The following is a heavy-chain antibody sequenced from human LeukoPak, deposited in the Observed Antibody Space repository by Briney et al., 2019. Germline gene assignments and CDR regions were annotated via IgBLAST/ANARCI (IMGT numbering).Heavy chain of an antibody. D-gene: IGHD2-2*01. J-gene: IGHJ4*02. CDR1: GFTLNTYD. V-gene: IGHV3-48*02. Sequence: GGSLRLSCAASGFTLNTYDINWVRQAPGKGLEWVSYISSSSSAIYYADSVEGRFTISRDNAKNSLYLQMNSLRDEDTAVYYCARNLIGGPAALIDYWGQGTLVTVSS. CDR3: ARNLIGGPAALIDY. CDR2: ISSSSSAI.